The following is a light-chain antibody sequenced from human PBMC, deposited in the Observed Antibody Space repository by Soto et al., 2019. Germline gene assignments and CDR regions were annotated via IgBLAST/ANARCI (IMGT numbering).Light chain of an antibody. CDR1: QSISSY. J-gene: IGKJ5*01. CDR2: DAS. Sequence: EILLTQSPATLSLSPGESATLSCRASQSISSYLVWYQQKPGQPPTLLIYDASNRDTGIPARFSGSGSGTDFTLTISRLEPEDFEVYYCQHRSNWPITFGQGTRLEIK. CDR3: QHRSNWPIT. V-gene: IGKV3-11*01.